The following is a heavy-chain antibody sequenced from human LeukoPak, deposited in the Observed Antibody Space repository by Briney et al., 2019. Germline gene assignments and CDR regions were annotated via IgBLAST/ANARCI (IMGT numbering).Heavy chain of an antibody. Sequence: ASVKVSCKASGYTFTSNYIHWVRQAPGQGLEWMGMIYPRDGSTSYAQKFQGRVTVTRDTSTSTVHMELSGLRSEDTAVYYCARLDSSSSEAFDIWGQGTMVTVSS. CDR2: IYPRDGST. J-gene: IGHJ3*02. V-gene: IGHV1-46*01. D-gene: IGHD6-6*01. CDR3: ARLDSSSSEAFDI. CDR1: GYTFTSNY.